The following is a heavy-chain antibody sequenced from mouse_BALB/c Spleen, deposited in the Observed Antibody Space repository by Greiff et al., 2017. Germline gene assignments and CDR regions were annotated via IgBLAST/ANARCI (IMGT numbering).Heavy chain of an antibody. Sequence: QVHVKQSGAELAKPGASVKMSCKASGYTFTSYWMHWVKQRPGQGLEWIGYINPSTGYTEYNQKFKDKATLTADKSSSTAYMQLSSLTSEDSAVYYCAKGYRYDFAYWGQGTLVTVSA. CDR3: AKGYRYDFAY. D-gene: IGHD2-14*01. CDR2: INPSTGYT. J-gene: IGHJ3*01. CDR1: GYTFTSYW. V-gene: IGHV1-7*01.